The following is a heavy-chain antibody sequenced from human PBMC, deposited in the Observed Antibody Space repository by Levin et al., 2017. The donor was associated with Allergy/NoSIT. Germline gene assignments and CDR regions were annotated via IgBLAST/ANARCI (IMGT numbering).Heavy chain of an antibody. D-gene: IGHD3-22*01. CDR2: ISYDGSTK. CDR1: GFTFSSYP. V-gene: IGHV3-30-3*01. CDR3: ARSDSSAYPDY. J-gene: IGHJ4*02. Sequence: PGGSLRLSCTASGFTFSSYPMHWLRQAPGKGLEWVAVISYDGSTKYYADSVKGRFTISRDDSKNTLYLQMNSLRAEDTAVYYCARSDSSAYPDYWGQGTLVTVSS.